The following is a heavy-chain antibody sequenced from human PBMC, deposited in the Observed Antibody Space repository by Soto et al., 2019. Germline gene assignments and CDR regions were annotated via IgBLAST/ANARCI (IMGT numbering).Heavy chain of an antibody. CDR3: AREGDGYKYDY. CDR1: GYAFSLYA. J-gene: IGHJ4*02. D-gene: IGHD5-18*01. CDR2: INAGNDKT. Sequence: QVQLVQSGAEVKKPGASVKVSCKTSGYAFSLYAMHWVRQAPGQRLEWMGWINAGNDKTKYSQNFQGRVTITRDISASTIYMEVSSLRSEDTAVYYCAREGDGYKYDYWGQGTLVTVSS. V-gene: IGHV1-3*01.